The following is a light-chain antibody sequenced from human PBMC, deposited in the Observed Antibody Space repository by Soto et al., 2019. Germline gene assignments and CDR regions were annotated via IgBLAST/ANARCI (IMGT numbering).Light chain of an antibody. V-gene: IGLV1-44*01. Sequence: QSVLTQPPSASGTPGQRVTFSCSGSSSNIGSNTVNWFQQLPGTAPKLLIYSNNQRPSGVPDRFSGSKSGTSASLGISGLQSEDEADYYCAAWDDSLNGPVFGGGTKLTVL. CDR2: SNN. J-gene: IGLJ2*01. CDR1: SSNIGSNT. CDR3: AAWDDSLNGPV.